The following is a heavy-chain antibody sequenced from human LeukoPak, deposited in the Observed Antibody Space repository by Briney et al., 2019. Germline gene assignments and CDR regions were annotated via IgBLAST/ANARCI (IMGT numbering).Heavy chain of an antibody. Sequence: PSETLSLACAVYGGSFSGYHRSWIRQPPGKGLEWIGEINHSGSTNYNPSLKGRVTISVDTSKNQFSLKLSSVTAADTAVYYCARGRTTETTFYCYYYGMDVWGHGTTVTVSS. D-gene: IGHD4-11*01. V-gene: IGHV4-34*01. J-gene: IGHJ6*02. CDR2: INHSGST. CDR3: ARGRTTETTFYCYYYGMDV. CDR1: GGSFSGYH.